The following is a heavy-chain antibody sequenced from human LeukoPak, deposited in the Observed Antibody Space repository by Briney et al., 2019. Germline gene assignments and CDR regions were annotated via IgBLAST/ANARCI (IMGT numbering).Heavy chain of an antibody. J-gene: IGHJ4*02. CDR3: AKEIGYSSGWSFDY. D-gene: IGHD6-19*01. Sequence: GGSLRLSCAASGFTFSNYNMNWVRQAPGKGLEWVSSISRSSIYMYYADSVKGRFTISRDNAKNTLYLQMNSLRAEDTAVYYCAKEIGYSSGWSFDYWGQGTLVTVSS. CDR1: GFTFSNYN. V-gene: IGHV3-21*01. CDR2: ISRSSIYM.